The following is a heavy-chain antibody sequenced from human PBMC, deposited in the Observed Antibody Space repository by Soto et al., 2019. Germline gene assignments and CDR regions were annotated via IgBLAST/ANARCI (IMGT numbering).Heavy chain of an antibody. CDR1: GGSISSFY. D-gene: IGHD6-19*01. CDR2: IYYTGST. J-gene: IGHJ4*02. CDR3: ARGRHWLDY. Sequence: QVQLQESGPGLVKPSETVSPTCTVSGGSISSFYWSWIRQPPGKGLEWIGYIYYTGSTNYNPSLKSPVTISVDTSKNQFSLKLSSVTAADTAVYYCARGRHWLDYWGQGTLVTVPS. V-gene: IGHV4-59*01.